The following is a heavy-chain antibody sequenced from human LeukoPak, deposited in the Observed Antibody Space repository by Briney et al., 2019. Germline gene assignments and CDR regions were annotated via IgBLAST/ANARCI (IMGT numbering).Heavy chain of an antibody. D-gene: IGHD3-22*01. CDR1: GFTFSSYW. CDR2: IKQDGSEK. Sequence: GALRLSCAASGFTFSSYWMSWVRQAPGKGLEWVANIKQDGSEKYYVESVKGRVTISRDNAKNSLYLQMNSLRAEDTAVYYCAREGYYDSSGYCGFDIWGQGTMVTVSS. J-gene: IGHJ3*02. CDR3: AREGYYDSSGYCGFDI. V-gene: IGHV3-7*01.